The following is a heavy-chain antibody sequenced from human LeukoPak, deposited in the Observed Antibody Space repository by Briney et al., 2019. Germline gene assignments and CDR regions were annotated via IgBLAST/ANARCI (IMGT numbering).Heavy chain of an antibody. Sequence: SVKVSCKASGGTFSSYAISWVRQAPGQGLEWMGGIIPIFGTANYAQKFQGRVTITADESTSTAYMELSSLRSEDTAVYYCAREETGYSSGWYGDQYFQHWGQGTLVTVSS. J-gene: IGHJ1*01. D-gene: IGHD6-19*01. CDR3: AREETGYSSGWYGDQYFQH. V-gene: IGHV1-69*13. CDR1: GGTFSSYA. CDR2: IIPIFGTA.